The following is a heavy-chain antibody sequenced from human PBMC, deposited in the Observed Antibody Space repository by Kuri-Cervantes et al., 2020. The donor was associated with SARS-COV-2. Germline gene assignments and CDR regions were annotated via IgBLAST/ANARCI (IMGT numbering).Heavy chain of an antibody. CDR2: IIPIFGTA. J-gene: IGHJ4*02. V-gene: IGHV1-69*05. D-gene: IGHD6-13*01. CDR1: GGTFSSYA. Sequence: SVKASCKASGGTFSSYAISWVRQAPGQGLEWMGGIIPIFGTANYAQKFQGRVTITTDESTSTAYMELSSLRSEDTAVYYCARSSPKGYEYEQQLVPYYFDYWGQGTLVTVSS. CDR3: ARSSPKGYEYEQQLVPYYFDY.